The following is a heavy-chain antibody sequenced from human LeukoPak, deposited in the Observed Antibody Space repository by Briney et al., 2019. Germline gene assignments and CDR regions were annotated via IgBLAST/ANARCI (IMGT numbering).Heavy chain of an antibody. V-gene: IGHV4-38-2*01. CDR1: GYSTSSGYY. CDR3: ARSGRPLRY. D-gene: IGHD1-26*01. Sequence: KPSETLSLTCAVSGYSTSSGYYWGWIRQPPGKGLEWIGSIYHSGSTYYNPSLKSRVTISVDTSKNQFSLKLSSVTAADTAVYYCARSGRPLRYWGQGTLVTVSS. CDR2: IYHSGST. J-gene: IGHJ4*02.